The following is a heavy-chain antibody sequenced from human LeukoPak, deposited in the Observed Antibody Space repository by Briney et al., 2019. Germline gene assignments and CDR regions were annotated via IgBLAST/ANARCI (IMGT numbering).Heavy chain of an antibody. D-gene: IGHD2-15*01. Sequence: GASVKVSCKASGYTFTNYGISWVRQAPGQGPEWMGWISAYNGDTNYAQSVQGRVIMTTDTSTSTAYFEVRSLTFDDTAVYYCARDDKNGRWSWFAPWGQGTPVTVSS. V-gene: IGHV1-18*01. CDR1: GYTFTNYG. CDR3: ARDDKNGRWSWFAP. CDR2: ISAYNGDT. J-gene: IGHJ5*02.